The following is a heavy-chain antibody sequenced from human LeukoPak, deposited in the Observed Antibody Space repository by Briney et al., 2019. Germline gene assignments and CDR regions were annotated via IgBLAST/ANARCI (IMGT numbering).Heavy chain of an antibody. J-gene: IGHJ4*02. V-gene: IGHV3-30-3*01. D-gene: IGHD6-13*01. Sequence: GGSLRLSCAASGFTFSSYAMHWVRQAPGKGLEWVAVISYDGSNKYYADSVKGRFTISRDNSKNTLYLQMNSLRAEDTAVYYCARYHSSSWYRFGPLISYFDYWGQGTLVTVSS. CDR3: ARYHSSSWYRFGPLISYFDY. CDR1: GFTFSSYA. CDR2: ISYDGSNK.